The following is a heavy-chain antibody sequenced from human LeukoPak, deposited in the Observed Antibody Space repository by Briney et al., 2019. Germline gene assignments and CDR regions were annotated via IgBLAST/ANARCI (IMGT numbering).Heavy chain of an antibody. J-gene: IGHJ4*02. V-gene: IGHV3-7*01. CDR1: GFTFTTYW. Sequence: PGGSLRLSCAASGFTFTTYWMSWVRQAPGKGLEWVANIKQDGSEKYYVDSVKGRFTISRDNAENSLNLQMNSLRAEDTAVYYCARGGWYYDSSGYYSPPYSGDYWGQGTLVTVSS. CDR3: ARGGWYYDSSGYYSPPYSGDY. CDR2: IKQDGSEK. D-gene: IGHD3-22*01.